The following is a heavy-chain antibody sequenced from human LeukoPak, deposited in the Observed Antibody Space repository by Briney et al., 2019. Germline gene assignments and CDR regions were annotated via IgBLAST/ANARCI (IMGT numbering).Heavy chain of an antibody. CDR2: INWNGGST. D-gene: IGHD2-2*02. V-gene: IGHV3-20*04. J-gene: IGHJ4*02. CDR1: GFTSDDYG. Sequence: PGGSLRLSCAASGFTSDDYGMSWVRQAPGKGLEWVSGINWNGGSTGYADSVKGRFTISRDNAKNSLYLQMNSLRAEDTALYYCARVPVPAAIWISDYWGQGTLVTVSS. CDR3: ARVPVPAAIWISDY.